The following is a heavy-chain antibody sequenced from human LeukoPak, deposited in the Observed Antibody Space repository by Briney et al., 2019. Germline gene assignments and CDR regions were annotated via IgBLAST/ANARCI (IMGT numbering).Heavy chain of an antibody. Sequence: GESLKIFSKASGYTFTHQWIGWVRQKSGSGLEWMGIIYPRDSGTRYSPSFQGHVTISADTSINTAYLEWSRLEASDTGIYYCARHSDVIGAIWGRGTVVAVSA. J-gene: IGHJ2*01. D-gene: IGHD3-10*01. CDR3: ARHSDVIGAI. CDR1: GYTFTHQW. V-gene: IGHV5-51*01. CDR2: IYPRDSGT.